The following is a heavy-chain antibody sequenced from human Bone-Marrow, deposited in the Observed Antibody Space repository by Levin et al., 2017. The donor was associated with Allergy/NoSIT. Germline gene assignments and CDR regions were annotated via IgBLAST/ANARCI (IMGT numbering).Heavy chain of an antibody. CDR2: ISYDGSNK. V-gene: IGHV3-30*18. CDR1: GFTFSSYG. Sequence: GESLKISCAASGFTFSSYGMHWVRQAPGKGLEWVAVISYDGSNKYYADSVKGRFTISRDNSKNTLYLQMNSLRAEDTAVYYCAKDAMVRGVIMPDYWGQGTLVTVSS. D-gene: IGHD3-10*01. CDR3: AKDAMVRGVIMPDY. J-gene: IGHJ4*02.